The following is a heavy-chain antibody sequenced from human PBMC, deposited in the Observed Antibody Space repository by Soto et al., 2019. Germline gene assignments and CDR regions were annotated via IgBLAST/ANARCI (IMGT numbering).Heavy chain of an antibody. D-gene: IGHD3-22*01. CDR1: GFNFRSYA. Sequence: EMQLLESGGRLVPPGGSLRLSCAASGFNFRSYAMNWVRQVPGKGRDWVSGISGRGHMTFYADSVKGRFTISRDNSKTTVFLQMNSLRPEDTAIYYCAKDLGFSGYDFDWYFDLWGRGTLVTVSS. J-gene: IGHJ2*01. V-gene: IGHV3-23*01. CDR3: AKDLGFSGYDFDWYFDL. CDR2: ISGRGHMT.